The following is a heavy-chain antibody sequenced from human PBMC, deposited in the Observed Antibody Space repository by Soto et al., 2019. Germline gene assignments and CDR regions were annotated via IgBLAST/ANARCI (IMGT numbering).Heavy chain of an antibody. J-gene: IGHJ5*02. Sequence: ASVKVSCKASGYTFTSYGISWVRQAPGQGLEWMGWISAYNGNTNYAQKLQGRVTMTTDTSTSTAYMELRSLRSDDTAVYYGARDRAVAVPPLYNWFDPWGQGTLVTVSS. CDR3: ARDRAVAVPPLYNWFDP. CDR1: GYTFTSYG. D-gene: IGHD6-19*01. CDR2: ISAYNGNT. V-gene: IGHV1-18*01.